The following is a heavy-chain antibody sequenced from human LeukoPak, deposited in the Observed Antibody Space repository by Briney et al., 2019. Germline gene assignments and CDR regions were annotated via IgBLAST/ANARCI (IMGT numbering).Heavy chain of an antibody. V-gene: IGHV3-7*01. CDR1: GFTFSSYW. CDR3: ARDLPEGAFDI. Sequence: PGGSLRLSCAASGFTFSSYWMSWVRQAPGKGLEWVANIKQDGSEKYYVDSVKGRFTISRDNAKNSLYQQMNSLRAEDTAVYYCARDLPEGAFDIWGQGTMVTVSS. CDR2: IKQDGSEK. J-gene: IGHJ3*02.